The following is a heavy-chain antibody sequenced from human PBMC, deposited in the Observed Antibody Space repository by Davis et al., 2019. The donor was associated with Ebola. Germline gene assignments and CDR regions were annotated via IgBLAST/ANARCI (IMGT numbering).Heavy chain of an antibody. CDR2: IYNGGRT. J-gene: IGHJ6*04. V-gene: IGHV4-59*08. Sequence: SETLSLTCSVSGASINDYFWNWIRLPPGKGLEWIGYIYNGGRTKYNPSLKSRVTISVDTSKNQFSLKLSSVTAADTAVYYCARGYCSSTSCYDYYYGMDVWGKGTTVTVSS. CDR1: GASINDYF. CDR3: ARGYCSSTSCYDYYYGMDV. D-gene: IGHD2-2*01.